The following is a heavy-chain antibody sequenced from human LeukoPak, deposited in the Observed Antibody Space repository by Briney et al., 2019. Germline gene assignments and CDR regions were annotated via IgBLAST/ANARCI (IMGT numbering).Heavy chain of an antibody. CDR3: ARALSPGPEGNWFDP. Sequence: ASVKVSCKASGGTFSSYAISWVRQAPGQGLEWMGRIIPILGIANYAQKFKGRVTITADKSTSTAYMELSSLRSEDTAVYYCARALSPGPEGNWFDPWGQGTLVTVSP. D-gene: IGHD3-3*02. CDR1: GGTFSSYA. V-gene: IGHV1-69*04. CDR2: IIPILGIA. J-gene: IGHJ5*02.